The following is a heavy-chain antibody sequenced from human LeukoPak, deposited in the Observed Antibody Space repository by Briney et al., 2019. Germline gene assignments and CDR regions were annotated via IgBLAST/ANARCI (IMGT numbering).Heavy chain of an antibody. CDR2: ISGSGGST. J-gene: IGHJ5*02. CDR3: AKDLLSYDLPNWFDP. D-gene: IGHD5-12*01. Sequence: PGGSLRLSCAASGFTFSSYAMSWVRQAPGKGLEWVSAISGSGGSTYYADPVKGRFTISRDNSKNTLYLQMNSLRAEDTAVYYCAKDLLSYDLPNWFDPWGQGTLVTVSS. CDR1: GFTFSSYA. V-gene: IGHV3-23*01.